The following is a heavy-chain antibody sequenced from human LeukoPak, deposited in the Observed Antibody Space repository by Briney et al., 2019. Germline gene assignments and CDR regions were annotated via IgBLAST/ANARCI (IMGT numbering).Heavy chain of an antibody. CDR3: ASNTGSDASGYAY. Sequence: SVKVSCKASGYTFTKYGITWVRQAPGQGLEWMGWISAYSGDTNYEQMLQDRVTVTMDTSTRTAYMELRTLRSDDSAVYYCASNTGSDASGYAYWGQGTLVTVSS. J-gene: IGHJ4*02. CDR2: ISAYSGDT. D-gene: IGHD5-12*01. V-gene: IGHV1-18*01. CDR1: GYTFTKYG.